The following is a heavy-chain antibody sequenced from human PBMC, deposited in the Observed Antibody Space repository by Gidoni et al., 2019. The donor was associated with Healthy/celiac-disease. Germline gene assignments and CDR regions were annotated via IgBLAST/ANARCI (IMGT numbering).Heavy chain of an antibody. J-gene: IGHJ4*02. CDR3: AHKAGRYSSSSFEEYYFDY. Sequence: QITLKESGPTLVKPTQTLTLTCTFSGFSLSTSGVGVGWIRQPPGKALEWLALIYWDDDRRYSPSLKSRLTITKDTSKNQVVLTMTTMDPVDTATYSCAHKAGRYSSSSFEEYYFDYWGQGTLVTVSS. V-gene: IGHV2-5*02. D-gene: IGHD6-6*01. CDR1: GFSLSTSGVG. CDR2: IYWDDDR.